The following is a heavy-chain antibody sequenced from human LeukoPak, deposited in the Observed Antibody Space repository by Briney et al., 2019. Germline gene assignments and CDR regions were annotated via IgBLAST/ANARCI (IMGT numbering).Heavy chain of an antibody. V-gene: IGHV3-33*01. D-gene: IGHD2-15*01. CDR3: AREQARWNWFDP. CDR1: GFTFSSYG. Sequence: GGSLRLSCAASGFTFSSYGMNWVRQAPGKGLEWVAVIWYDGSNEYYADSVKGRFTISRDNSKNTLYLQMNSLRAEDTAVYYCAREQARWNWFDPWGQGTLATVSS. CDR2: IWYDGSNE. J-gene: IGHJ5*02.